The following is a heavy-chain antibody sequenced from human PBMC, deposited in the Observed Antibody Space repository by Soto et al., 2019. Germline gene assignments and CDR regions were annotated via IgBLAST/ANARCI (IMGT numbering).Heavy chain of an antibody. J-gene: IGHJ4*02. V-gene: IGHV3-7*03. D-gene: IGHD4-4*01. CDR3: AKDKVYSNYQYYFAS. CDR2: IKQDGSDR. CDR1: KFTFGDYW. Sequence: GGSLRLSCAVPKFTFGDYWMSWVRQAPGKGLEWISNIKQDGSDRNYADSVRGRFTISRDNAKNSLYLQMNSLRPEDTALYYCAKDKVYSNYQYYFASWGQGTLVTVSS.